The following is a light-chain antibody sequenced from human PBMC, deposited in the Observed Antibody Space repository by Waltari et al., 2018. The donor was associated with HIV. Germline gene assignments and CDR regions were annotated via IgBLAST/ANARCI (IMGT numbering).Light chain of an antibody. V-gene: IGLV4-69*01. CDR3: QTWGSGIWV. Sequence: QRVLTQSPSASASLGASVTLTCTLSSDFSDYAIACHQQHPEKGPRYLMKVYNDGSHYTGDGTPDRFSGSSSGAERYLIISSLQSEDEADYYCQTWGSGIWVFGGGTKLTVL. CDR1: SDFSDYA. J-gene: IGLJ3*02. CDR2: VYNDGSH.